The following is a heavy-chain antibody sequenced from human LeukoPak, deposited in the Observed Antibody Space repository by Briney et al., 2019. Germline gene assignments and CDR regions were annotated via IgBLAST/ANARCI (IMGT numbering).Heavy chain of an antibody. CDR1: GFTFDDYA. CDR2: ISRDGKDT. CDR3: SIYNSSPNGDF. J-gene: IGHJ4*02. V-gene: IGHV3-74*01. Sequence: GGSLRLSCAASGFTFDDYAMHWVRQAPGRGLVSVSQISRDGKDTTYADSVKGRFTISRDNAKNTLYLQMNSLRAEDTAIYYCSIYNSSPNGDFWGQGTLVTVSS. D-gene: IGHD6-6*01.